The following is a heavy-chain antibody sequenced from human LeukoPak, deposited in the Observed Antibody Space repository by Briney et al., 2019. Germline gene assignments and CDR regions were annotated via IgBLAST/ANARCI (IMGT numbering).Heavy chain of an antibody. J-gene: IGHJ6*02. CDR1: GYTFTSYY. CDR3: ARNLFGVGENSYYYGMDV. Sequence: ASVKVSCKASGYTFTSYYMHWVRQAPGQGLEWMGIINPSGGSTSYAQKFQGRVTMTRDTSTSTVYVELSSLRSEDTAVYYCARNLFGVGENSYYYGMDVWGQGTTVTVSS. D-gene: IGHD3-3*01. CDR2: INPSGGST. V-gene: IGHV1-46*01.